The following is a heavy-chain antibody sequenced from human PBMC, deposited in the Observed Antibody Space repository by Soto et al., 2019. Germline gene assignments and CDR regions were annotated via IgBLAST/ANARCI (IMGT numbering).Heavy chain of an antibody. CDR2: ISGSGGST. CDR3: ANSLLWFGESIWADDAFDI. D-gene: IGHD3-10*01. J-gene: IGHJ3*02. Sequence: GGFLRLSCAASGFTFSSYAMSWVRQAPGKGLEWVSAISGSGGSTYYADSVKGRFTISRDNSKNTLYLQMNSLRAEDTAVYYCANSLLWFGESIWADDAFDIWGQGTMVTVSS. CDR1: GFTFSSYA. V-gene: IGHV3-23*01.